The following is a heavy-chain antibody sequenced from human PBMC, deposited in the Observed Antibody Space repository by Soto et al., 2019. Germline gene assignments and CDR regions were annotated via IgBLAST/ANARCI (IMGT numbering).Heavy chain of an antibody. Sequence: QVQLQESGPGLVKPSETLSLTCTVSGGSISGYYRSWVLQSPGTGLECIGYIYYSGYTKYNPSLKSRVAISVVTSKNQYSLKLNSVTAADTAVYYCARHVANGFTFDLWGRGALVTVSP. CDR2: IYYSGYT. D-gene: IGHD2-21*01. CDR3: ARHVANGFTFDL. CDR1: GGSISGYY. V-gene: IGHV4-59*08. J-gene: IGHJ2*01.